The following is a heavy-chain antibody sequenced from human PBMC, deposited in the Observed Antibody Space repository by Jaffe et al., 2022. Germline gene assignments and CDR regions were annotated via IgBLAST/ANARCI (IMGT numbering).Heavy chain of an antibody. CDR3: ARDGPHYDYGDYYFDY. CDR2: INPSGGST. D-gene: IGHD4-17*01. Sequence: QVQLVQSGAEVKKPGASVKVSCKASGYTFTSYYMHWVRQAPGQGLEWMGIINPSGGSTSYAQKFQGRVTMTRDTSTSTVYMELSSLRSEDTAVYYCARDGPHYDYGDYYFDYWGQGTLVTVSS. J-gene: IGHJ4*02. CDR1: GYTFTSYY. V-gene: IGHV1-46*01.